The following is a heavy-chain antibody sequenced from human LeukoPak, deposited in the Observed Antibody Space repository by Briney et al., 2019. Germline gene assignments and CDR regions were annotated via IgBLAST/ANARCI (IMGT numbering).Heavy chain of an antibody. CDR2: INPNTGGT. D-gene: IGHD3-22*01. J-gene: IGHJ4*02. CDR3: ARGGASYDGSDYSPYV. V-gene: IGHV1-2*02. CDR1: GYSFIDYY. Sequence: ASVKVSCKASGYSFIDYYMHWVRQAPGQGLEWLGWINPNTGGTNYAQKFQGRVTMARDTSITTAYMELNRLRSDDTAVYYCARGGASYDGSDYSPYVWGQGTLVPVSS.